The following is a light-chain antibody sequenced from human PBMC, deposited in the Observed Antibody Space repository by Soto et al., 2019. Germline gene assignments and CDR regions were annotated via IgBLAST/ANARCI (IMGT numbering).Light chain of an antibody. J-gene: IGLJ1*01. V-gene: IGLV1-47*01. Sequence: QSVLTQPPSASWTPGQGVTISCSGSSSNIGRNYVYWYQQLPGTAPKLLIYNNNQRPSGVPDRFSASKSGTSASLAIRGLRSDDEADYYCSSWDGSLSGYVFGAGTKVTVL. CDR3: SSWDGSLSGYV. CDR2: NNN. CDR1: SSNIGRNY.